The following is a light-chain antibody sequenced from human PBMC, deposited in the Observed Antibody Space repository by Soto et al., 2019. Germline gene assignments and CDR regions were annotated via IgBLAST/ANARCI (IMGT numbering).Light chain of an antibody. J-gene: IGKJ1*01. CDR3: QQYGSSPPT. Sequence: EIVLTQSPGTLSLSPGEGATLSCRASQSVSSSSLAWYQQKPGQAPRLLIYGASTRATGTPDRFSGSESGTDFTLTISRLEPEAFAVYFCQQYGSSPPTFGHGTNVDIK. V-gene: IGKV3-20*01. CDR1: QSVSSSS. CDR2: GAS.